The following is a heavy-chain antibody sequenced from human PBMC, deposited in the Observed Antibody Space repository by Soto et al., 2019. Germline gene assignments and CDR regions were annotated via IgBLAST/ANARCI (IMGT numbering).Heavy chain of an antibody. V-gene: IGHV3-23*01. D-gene: IGHD2-8*02. Sequence: PGGSLRLSCAASGFTFSSYAMSWVRQAPGKGLEWVSAISGSGGSTYYADSLKGRFTISRDNSKNTLYLQMNSLRAEDTAVYYCAKGLLVLGYYGMDVWGQGTTVTVSS. CDR1: GFTFSSYA. CDR2: ISGSGGST. CDR3: AKGLLVLGYYGMDV. J-gene: IGHJ6*02.